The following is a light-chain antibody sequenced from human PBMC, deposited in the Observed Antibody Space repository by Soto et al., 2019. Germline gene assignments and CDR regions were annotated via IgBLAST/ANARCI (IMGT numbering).Light chain of an antibody. V-gene: IGLV2-14*01. Sequence: QTVVTQPASVSGSPGQSITISCTGTSSDVGFSNYVSWYQQHPGKAPKLMISDVSNRPSGVSIRFSGSKSGKTASLTISGLQPGDEADYYCSSYTSSDTDVFGTGTKVTVL. CDR2: DVS. J-gene: IGLJ1*01. CDR1: SSDVGFSNY. CDR3: SSYTSSDTDV.